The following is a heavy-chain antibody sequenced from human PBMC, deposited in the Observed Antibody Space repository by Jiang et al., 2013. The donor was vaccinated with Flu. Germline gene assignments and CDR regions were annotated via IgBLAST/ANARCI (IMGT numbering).Heavy chain of an antibody. CDR1: FSSYA. V-gene: IGHV3-23*01. D-gene: IGHD6-13*01. CDR2: ISGSGGST. J-gene: IGHJ3*02. CDR3: ATYQRMYSSSWYGGAFDI. Sequence: FSSYAMSWVRQAPGKGLEWVSAISGSGGSTYYADSVKGRFTISRDNSKNTLYLQMNSLRAEDTAVYYCATYQRMYSSSWYGGAFDIWGQGTMVTVSS.